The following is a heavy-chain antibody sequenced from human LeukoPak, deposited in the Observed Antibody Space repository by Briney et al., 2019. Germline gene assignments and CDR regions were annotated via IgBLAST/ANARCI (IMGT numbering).Heavy chain of an antibody. J-gene: IGHJ5*02. CDR2: MHDSGST. CDR3: ARDYYGRFDP. V-gene: IGHV4-59*01. D-gene: IGHD3-10*01. CDR1: GGSISSYY. Sequence: SDCLSLTCTVSGGSISSYYWSWIRQPPGKGLEWIGYMHDSGSTNYNPSLKSRVTISVDTSKNQFSLKLSSVTAADTAVYYCARDYYGRFDPWGQGTLVTVSS.